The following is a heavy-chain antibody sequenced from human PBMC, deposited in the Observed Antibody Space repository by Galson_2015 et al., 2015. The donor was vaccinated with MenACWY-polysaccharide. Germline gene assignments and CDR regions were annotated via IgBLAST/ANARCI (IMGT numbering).Heavy chain of an antibody. J-gene: IGHJ2*01. CDR2: ISGGGITT. CDR3: AKTRRRVVVTATNWYFDL. V-gene: IGHV3-23*01. D-gene: IGHD2-21*02. CDR1: GFAFSSYA. Sequence: SLRLSCAASGFAFSSYAMSWVRQAPGKGLEWVSVISGGGITTNYADSVKGRFTISRDNSKNTLYLQMNSLRAEDTAVYYCAKTRRRVVVTATNWYFDLWGRGTLVTVSS.